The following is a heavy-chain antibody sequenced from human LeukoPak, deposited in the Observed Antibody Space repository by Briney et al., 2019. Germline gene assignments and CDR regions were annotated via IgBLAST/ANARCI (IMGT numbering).Heavy chain of an antibody. V-gene: IGHV4-31*03. CDR1: GVSISSGGYY. CDR2: IYYSGST. CDR3: ARAEPSSSTNQVFDY. D-gene: IGHD6-6*01. J-gene: IGHJ4*02. Sequence: SETLSLTCTVSGVSISSGGYYWSWIRQHPGKGLEWIGYIYYSGSTYYNPSLKSRVTISVDTSKNQFSLKLSSVTAADTAVYYCARAEPSSSTNQVFDYWGQGTLVTVSS.